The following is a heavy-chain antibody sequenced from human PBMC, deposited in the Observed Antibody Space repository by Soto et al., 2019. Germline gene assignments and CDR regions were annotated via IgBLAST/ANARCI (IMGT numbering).Heavy chain of an antibody. CDR3: AKDTYSYGHTGYIDY. D-gene: IGHD5-18*01. V-gene: IGHV3-43*02. J-gene: IGHJ4*02. Sequence: GRSLRLSCAASGFTFSSYAMHWVRQAPGKGLEWVALISWDGGSKYYADSVKGRFTISRDNSKNSLYLQMNSLRTEDTALYYCAKDTYSYGHTGYIDYWGQGTLVTVSS. CDR2: ISWDGGSK. CDR1: GFTFSSYA.